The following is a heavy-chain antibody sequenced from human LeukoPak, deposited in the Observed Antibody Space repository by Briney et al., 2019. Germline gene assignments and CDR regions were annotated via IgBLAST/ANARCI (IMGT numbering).Heavy chain of an antibody. CDR1: GYTFTSYF. D-gene: IGHD3-9*01. CDR3: PRSRYDILTGYAPDAFDI. V-gene: IGHV1-46*01. Sequence: ASVKVSCKASGYTFTSYFMHWVRQAPGQGLEWIGIITPSGASTSYAQKFQGRVTMTRDTSTSTVYMELSSLRSEDTAVYYCPRSRYDILTGYAPDAFDIWGQGTMVTVSS. J-gene: IGHJ3*02. CDR2: ITPSGAST.